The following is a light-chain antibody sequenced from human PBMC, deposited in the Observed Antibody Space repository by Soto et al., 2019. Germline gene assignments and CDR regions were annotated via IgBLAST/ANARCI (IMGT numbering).Light chain of an antibody. V-gene: IGKV3-20*01. CDR2: GAS. CDR1: QSISSSY. Sequence: EIVLTQSPGTLSLSPGERATLSCRASQSISSSYLTWYQHKPGQAPRLLIYGASSRATGIPDRFSGSGSGTDFILAISRLEPEDFAVYCCQQYGSSSYTFGQGTQLEIK. CDR3: QQYGSSSYT. J-gene: IGKJ2*01.